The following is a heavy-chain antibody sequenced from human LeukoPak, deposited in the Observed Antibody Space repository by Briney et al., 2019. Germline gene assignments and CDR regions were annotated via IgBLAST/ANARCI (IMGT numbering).Heavy chain of an antibody. V-gene: IGHV3-64*04. Sequence: GGSLRLSCSASGFPFSSYAMHWVRQAPGKGLEYVSAISDSGGSTYYADSVKGRFTISRDNSKNTLYLQMNSLRAEDTAVYYCARDNGEWRLNWFDHWGQGTLVTVSS. CDR3: ARDNGEWRLNWFDH. J-gene: IGHJ5*02. CDR1: GFPFSSYA. D-gene: IGHD2-8*01. CDR2: ISDSGGST.